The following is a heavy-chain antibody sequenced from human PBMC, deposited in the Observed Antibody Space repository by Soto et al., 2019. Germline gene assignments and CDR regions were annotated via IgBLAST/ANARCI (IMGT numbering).Heavy chain of an antibody. Sequence: QVQLVQSGAEVKKPGASVKVSCEGSSDTFTTFGISWVRQAPGERLEWMGWISTYNGNRKYAQLVQGRITMTTDPSTSTAYMELRSLTSDDTAVYSCGREYCRGVSCYGVDSWGQGTLVTVSS. V-gene: IGHV1-18*01. CDR1: SDTFTTFG. J-gene: IGHJ4*02. CDR3: GREYCRGVSCYGVDS. CDR2: ISTYNGNR. D-gene: IGHD2-15*01.